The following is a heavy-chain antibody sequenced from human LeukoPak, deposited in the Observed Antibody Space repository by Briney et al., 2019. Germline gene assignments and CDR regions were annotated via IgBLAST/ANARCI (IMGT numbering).Heavy chain of an antibody. D-gene: IGHD1-20*01. V-gene: IGHV3-7*01. CDR3: ARDKWNPGY. Sequence: PGGSLRLSCAASGFTFSSYWMTWVSQAPGKGLEWVANIKEDGSEKNYVDSVKGRFTVSRDNAKNSLYLQMNSLRVEDTGVYYCARDKWNPGYWGQGTLVTVSS. CDR2: IKEDGSEK. CDR1: GFTFSSYW. J-gene: IGHJ4*02.